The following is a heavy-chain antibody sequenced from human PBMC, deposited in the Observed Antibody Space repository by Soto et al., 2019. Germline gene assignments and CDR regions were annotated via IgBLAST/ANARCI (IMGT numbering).Heavy chain of an antibody. V-gene: IGHV3-15*07. CDR1: DFTFTNAW. CDR3: TRIYRASD. Sequence: EVQLVESGGGLVKPGGSLRLSCAASDFTFTNAWMNWVRQAPGKGLEWVGRIKSEADGGTTDDAAPVKGRFTISRDDSKNMLYPQMNSMKTEDTAVYYCTRIYRASDWGQGTLVTVSS. D-gene: IGHD6-6*01. J-gene: IGHJ4*02. CDR2: IKSEADGGTT.